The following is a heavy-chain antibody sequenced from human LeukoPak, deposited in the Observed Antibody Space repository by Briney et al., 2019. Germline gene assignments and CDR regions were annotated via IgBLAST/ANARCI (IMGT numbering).Heavy chain of an antibody. J-gene: IGHJ4*02. Sequence: GGSLRLSCAASGFTFSSYWMYWVRQAPGKGLEWVSAISGSGGSTYYADSVKGRFTISRDNSKNTLYLQMNSLRAEDTAVYYCAKGPHSGSYYGAGYFNCWGQGSLVTVSS. CDR2: ISGSGGST. V-gene: IGHV3-23*01. D-gene: IGHD1-26*01. CDR3: AKGPHSGSYYGAGYFNC. CDR1: GFTFSSYW.